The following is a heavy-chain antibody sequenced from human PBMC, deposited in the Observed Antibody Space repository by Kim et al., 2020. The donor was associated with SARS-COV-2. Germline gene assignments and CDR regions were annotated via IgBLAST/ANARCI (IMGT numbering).Heavy chain of an antibody. V-gene: IGHV6-1*01. CDR2: TYYRSKWYN. Sequence: SQTLSLTCAISGDSVSSNSAAWNWIRQSPSRGLEWLGRTYYRSKWYNDYAVSVKSRITINPDTSKNQFSLQLNSVTPEDTAVYYCARNPYYDSSGYYYRWFDPWGQGTLVTVSS. J-gene: IGHJ5*02. CDR3: ARNPYYDSSGYYYRWFDP. CDR1: GDSVSSNSAA. D-gene: IGHD3-22*01.